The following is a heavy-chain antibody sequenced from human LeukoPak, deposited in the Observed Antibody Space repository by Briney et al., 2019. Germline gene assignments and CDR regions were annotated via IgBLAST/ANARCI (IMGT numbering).Heavy chain of an antibody. CDR2: ISGSGGST. J-gene: IGHJ4*02. CDR1: GFTFSSYA. CDR3: AKVVCSSWIELCFDY. Sequence: GGSLRLSCAASGFTFSSYAMSWVRQAPGKGLEWVSAISGSGGSTYYADSVKGRFTISRDNSKNTLYLQMNSLRAEDTAVYYCAKVVCSSWIELCFDYWGQGTLVTVSS. V-gene: IGHV3-23*01. D-gene: IGHD6-13*01.